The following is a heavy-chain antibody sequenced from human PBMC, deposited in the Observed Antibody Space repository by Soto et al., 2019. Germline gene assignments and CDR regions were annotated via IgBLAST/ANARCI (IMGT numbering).Heavy chain of an antibody. Sequence: PGGSLRLSCAASGFTFSSYSMNWVRQAPGKGLEWVSSISSSSSYIYYADSVKGRFTISRDNAKNSLYLQMNSLRAEDTALYYFVRVQTARVVVVDYYYMDVWGKGTTVTVSS. CDR1: GFTFSSYS. J-gene: IGHJ6*03. D-gene: IGHD2-15*01. CDR3: VRVQTARVVVVDYYYMDV. CDR2: ISSSSSYI. V-gene: IGHV3-21*01.